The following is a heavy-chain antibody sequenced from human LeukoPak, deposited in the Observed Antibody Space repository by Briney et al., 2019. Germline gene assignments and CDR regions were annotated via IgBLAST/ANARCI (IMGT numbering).Heavy chain of an antibody. D-gene: IGHD6-19*01. CDR1: GFTFSAYA. Sequence: GGSLRLSCAASGFTFSAYAMSWVRQAPGKGLQWVAAITGSDGHTFYPDSMKGRFTISRDNSKNTLFLQMNSLRAEDTAIYYCAKELEVAGTGAFDIWGQGTMVTVSS. J-gene: IGHJ3*02. CDR2: ITGSDGHT. CDR3: AKELEVAGTGAFDI. V-gene: IGHV3-23*01.